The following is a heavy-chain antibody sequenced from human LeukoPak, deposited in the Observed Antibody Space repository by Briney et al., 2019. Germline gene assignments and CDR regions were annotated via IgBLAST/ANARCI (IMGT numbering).Heavy chain of an antibody. CDR3: ARDSGMYYYDSSGERY. J-gene: IGHJ4*02. V-gene: IGHV3-21*01. CDR1: GFTFSSYS. D-gene: IGHD3-22*01. Sequence: GGSLRLSCAASGFTFSSYSMNWVRQAPGKGLEWVSSISSSSSYIYYADSVKGRFTISRDNAKNSLYLQMNSLRAEDTAVYYCARDSGMYYYDSSGERYWGQGTLVTVSS. CDR2: ISSSSSYI.